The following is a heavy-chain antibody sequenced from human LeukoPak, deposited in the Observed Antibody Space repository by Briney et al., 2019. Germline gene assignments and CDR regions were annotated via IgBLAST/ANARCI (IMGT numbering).Heavy chain of an antibody. V-gene: IGHV3-53*04. J-gene: IGHJ4*02. CDR3: ATSGIVGARTFDY. CDR2: IYSGGST. D-gene: IGHD1-26*01. CDR1: GFTFSDYY. Sequence: GGSLRLSCAASGFTFSDYYMSWIRQAPGKGLEWVSVIYSGGSTYYADSVKGRFTISRHNSKNTLYLQMNSLRAEDTAVYYCATSGIVGARTFDYWGQGTLVTVSS.